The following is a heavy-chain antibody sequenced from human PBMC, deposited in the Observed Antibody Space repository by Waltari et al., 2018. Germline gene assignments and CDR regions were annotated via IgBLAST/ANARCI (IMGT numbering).Heavy chain of an antibody. CDR1: GYTFTGYY. J-gene: IGHJ3*02. V-gene: IGHV1-2*06. D-gene: IGHD6-13*01. Sequence: QVQLVQSGAEVKKPGASVKVSCKASGYTFTGYYMHLVRPAPGQGLEWMGRINPNSGGTNYAQKFQGRVTMTRDTSISTAYMELSRLRSDDTAVYYCARDNTEGEQQLVDDAFDIWGQGTMVTVSS. CDR3: ARDNTEGEQQLVDDAFDI. CDR2: INPNSGGT.